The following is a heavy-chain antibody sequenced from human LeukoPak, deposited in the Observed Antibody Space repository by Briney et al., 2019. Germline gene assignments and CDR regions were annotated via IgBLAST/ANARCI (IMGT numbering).Heavy chain of an antibody. D-gene: IGHD2-2*01. CDR2: ISSSGSTT. CDR1: GFTFSSYE. Sequence: QPGGSLRLSCAASGFTFSSYEMNWVRQAPGKGLEWVSYISSSGSTTYNADSVKGRFTISRDNAKTSLYLQMNSLRAEDTAVYYCARRYCSSTSYTLDYWGQGTLVAVSS. V-gene: IGHV3-48*03. J-gene: IGHJ4*02. CDR3: ARRYCSSTSYTLDY.